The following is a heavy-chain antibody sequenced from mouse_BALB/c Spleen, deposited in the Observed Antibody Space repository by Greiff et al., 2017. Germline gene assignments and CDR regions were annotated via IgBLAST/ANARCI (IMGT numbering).Heavy chain of an antibody. CDR3: AKNNPLGYAMDY. CDR1: GFSLTSYG. Sequence: LQESGPSLVQPSQSLSITCTVSGFSLTSYGVHWVRQSPGKGLEWLGVIWRGGSTDYNAAFMSRLSITKYNSKSQVFFKMNSLQADDTAIYYCAKNNPLGYAMDYWGQGTSVTVSS. D-gene: IGHD3-1*01. J-gene: IGHJ4*01. V-gene: IGHV2-5-1*01. CDR2: IWRGGST.